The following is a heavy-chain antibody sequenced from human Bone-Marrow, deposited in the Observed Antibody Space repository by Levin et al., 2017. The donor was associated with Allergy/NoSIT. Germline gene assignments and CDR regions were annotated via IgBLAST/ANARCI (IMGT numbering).Heavy chain of an antibody. CDR1: GFTFSSYG. CDR2: ISYDGSNK. D-gene: IGHD6-13*01. CDR3: AKDAQQQLVPGYFQH. J-gene: IGHJ1*01. V-gene: IGHV3-30*18. Sequence: GESLKISCAASGFTFSSYGMHWVRQAPGKGLEWVAVISYDGSNKYYADSVKGRFTISRDNSKNTLYLQMNSLRAEDTAVYYCAKDAQQQLVPGYFQHWGQGTLVTVSS.